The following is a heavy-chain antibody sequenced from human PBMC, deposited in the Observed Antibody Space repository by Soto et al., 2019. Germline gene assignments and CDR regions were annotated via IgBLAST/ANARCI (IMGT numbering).Heavy chain of an antibody. CDR2: ISSSSYI. Sequence: EVQLVESGGGLVKPGGSLRLSCAASGFTFSTYSMNWVRQAPRKGLEWVSSISSSSYIYYADSVKGRFTISRDNAKNSLYLQMNSLRAEDTAVYYCARYDSSGYYWPYYYYGMDVWGQGTTVTVSS. J-gene: IGHJ6*02. CDR1: GFTFSTYS. V-gene: IGHV3-21*01. D-gene: IGHD3-22*01. CDR3: ARYDSSGYYWPYYYYGMDV.